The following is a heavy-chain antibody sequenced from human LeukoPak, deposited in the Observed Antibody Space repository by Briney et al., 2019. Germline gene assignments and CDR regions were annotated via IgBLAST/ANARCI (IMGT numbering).Heavy chain of an antibody. CDR3: AELGITMIGGV. D-gene: IGHD3-10*02. J-gene: IGHJ6*04. CDR1: GFTFSHYV. Sequence: GGSLRLSCAASGFTFSHYVMSWVRQGPGKGLEWVSGISGSGGSTYYADSVKGRFTISRDNSMNTLYLQMNSLRAEDTAVYYCAELGITMIGGVWGKGTTVTISS. CDR2: ISGSGGST. V-gene: IGHV3-23*01.